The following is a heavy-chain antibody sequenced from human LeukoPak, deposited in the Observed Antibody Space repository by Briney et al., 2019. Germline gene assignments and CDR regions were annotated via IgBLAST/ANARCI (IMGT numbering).Heavy chain of an antibody. CDR3: VPAEMQ. D-gene: IGHD5-24*01. CDR1: GFSVSSKW. J-gene: IGHJ4*02. Sequence: PGGSLRLSCAASGFSVSSKWMHWVRQAPGEGLMWVSPISRDTDGARTNYADSVKGRFTISRDYAKNTVYLQMNSLRAEDTAVYYCVPAEMQWGQGTLVTVSS. CDR2: ISRDTDGART. V-gene: IGHV3-74*01.